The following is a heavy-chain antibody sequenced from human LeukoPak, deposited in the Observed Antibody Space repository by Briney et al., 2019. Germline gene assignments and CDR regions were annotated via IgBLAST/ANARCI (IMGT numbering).Heavy chain of an antibody. D-gene: IGHD3-10*01. V-gene: IGHV4-39*01. CDR3: ARHPDISRGSITHSEFAS. Sequence: SETLSLTCTVSGGSISRRSDYWGWVRQPPGKGLEWIGTIYYNGDTYYNPYLKSRVTISIDTSKNQLSLSLSSVTAADTAVYYCARHPDISRGSITHSEFASWGQGTLVTVSS. CDR2: IYYNGDT. J-gene: IGHJ4*02. CDR1: GGSISRRSDY.